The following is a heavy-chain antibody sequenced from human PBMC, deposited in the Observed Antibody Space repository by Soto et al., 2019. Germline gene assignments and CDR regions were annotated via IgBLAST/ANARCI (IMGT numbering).Heavy chain of an antibody. Sequence: QVQLVESGGGVVQPGRSLRLSCAASGFTFSSYAMHWVRQAPGKGLEWVAVISYDVSNKYYADSVKGRFTISRDNSKNTLYLQMNSLRAEDTAVYYCARDRLTYYDILTGYLEGYFYYYGMDVWGQGTTVTVSS. V-gene: IGHV3-30-3*01. CDR2: ISYDVSNK. J-gene: IGHJ6*02. CDR3: ARDRLTYYDILTGYLEGYFYYYGMDV. CDR1: GFTFSSYA. D-gene: IGHD3-9*01.